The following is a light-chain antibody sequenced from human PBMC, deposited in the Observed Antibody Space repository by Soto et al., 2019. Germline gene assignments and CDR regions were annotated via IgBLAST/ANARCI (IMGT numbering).Light chain of an antibody. CDR3: CSYAGSYTRV. V-gene: IGLV2-11*01. CDR2: DVS. Sequence: QSALTQPRSVSGSPGQSVTISCTGTSSDVGGYNYVSWYQQHPGKAPKLMIYDVSKRPSGVPYRFSGSKSCNTASLTISGRQAEDEADYYCCSYAGSYTRVFGGGTKLTVL. CDR1: SSDVGGYNY. J-gene: IGLJ3*02.